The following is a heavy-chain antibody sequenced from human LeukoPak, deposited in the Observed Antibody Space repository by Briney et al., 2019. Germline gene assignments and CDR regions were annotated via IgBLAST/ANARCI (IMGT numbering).Heavy chain of an antibody. Sequence: SETLPLTCTVSGGSISSSSYYWGWIRQPPGKGLAWIGSIYYSGSTYYNPSLKSRVTISVDTSKNQFSLKLSSVTAADTAVYYCARANYGSGSYYKTLDWFDPWGQGTLVTVSS. CDR1: GGSISSSSYY. CDR2: IYYSGST. V-gene: IGHV4-39*07. D-gene: IGHD3-10*01. CDR3: ARANYGSGSYYKTLDWFDP. J-gene: IGHJ5*02.